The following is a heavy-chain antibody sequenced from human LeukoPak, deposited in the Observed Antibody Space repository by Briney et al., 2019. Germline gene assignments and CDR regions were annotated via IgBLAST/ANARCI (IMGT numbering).Heavy chain of an antibody. J-gene: IGHJ4*02. CDR3: AKRSLTVGNMAFDY. V-gene: IGHV3-23*01. CDR2: ISGSGGST. CDR1: GFTFSTYD. Sequence: GGSLRLSCAASGFTFSTYDMSWVRQAPGNGLEWVSAISGSGGSTYYADSVEGRFTISRDNSKKTLYLQMNSLRVEDTAVYYCAKRSLTVGNMAFDYWGQGTLVTVSS. D-gene: IGHD3-16*01.